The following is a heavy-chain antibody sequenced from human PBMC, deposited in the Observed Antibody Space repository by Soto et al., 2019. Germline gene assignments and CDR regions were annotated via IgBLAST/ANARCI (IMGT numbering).Heavy chain of an antibody. CDR2: ISGSGGST. D-gene: IGHD3-9*01. J-gene: IGHJ6*02. CDR1: GFIFSSYA. V-gene: IGHV3-23*01. CDR3: AKDSRKGTLTGYHYYHYGMDV. Sequence: VGSLRISCAASGFIFSSYAMNWVRQAPGKGLEWVSGISGSGGSTDYADSVKGRFTVSRDNSDNTLYLQMNSLRAEDTAVYYCAKDSRKGTLTGYHYYHYGMDVWGQGTTVTVSS.